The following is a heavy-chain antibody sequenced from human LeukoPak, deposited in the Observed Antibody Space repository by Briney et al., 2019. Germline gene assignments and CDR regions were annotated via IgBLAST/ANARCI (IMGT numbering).Heavy chain of an antibody. Sequence: GGSLRLSCAASGFTFSSYSMNWVRQAPGKGLEWVSYISSSSSTIYYADSVKGRFTISRDNAKNSLYLQMSSLRDEDTAVYYCARDAGYYGSGSPNWFDPWGQGTLVTVSS. CDR3: ARDAGYYGSGSPNWFDP. V-gene: IGHV3-48*02. J-gene: IGHJ5*02. CDR2: ISSSSSTI. CDR1: GFTFSSYS. D-gene: IGHD3-10*01.